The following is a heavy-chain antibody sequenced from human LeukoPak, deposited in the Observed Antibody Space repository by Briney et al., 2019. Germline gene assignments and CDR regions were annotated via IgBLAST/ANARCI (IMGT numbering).Heavy chain of an antibody. CDR1: GGSISSYY. Sequence: SETLSLTCTVSGGSISSYYWSWLRQPPGKGLEWIGYIYYSGSTNYNPSLKSRVTISVDTSKNQFSLKLSSVTAADTAVYYCARFPIAVAGYNAFDIWGQGTMVTVSS. CDR3: ARFPIAVAGYNAFDI. D-gene: IGHD6-19*01. V-gene: IGHV4-59*08. CDR2: IYYSGST. J-gene: IGHJ3*02.